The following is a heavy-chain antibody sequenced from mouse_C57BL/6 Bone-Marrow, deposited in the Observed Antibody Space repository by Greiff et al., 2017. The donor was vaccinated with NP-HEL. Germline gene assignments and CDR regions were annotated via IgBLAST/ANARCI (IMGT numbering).Heavy chain of an antibody. D-gene: IGHD2-2*01. Sequence: QVQLQQPGAELVMPGASVKLSCKASGYTFTSYWMHWVKQRPGQGLEWIGEIDPSDSYTNYNQKFKGKSTLTVDKSSSTAYMQLSSLTSEDSAVYYWARSSYYGYDGFDYWGQGTTPTVSS. V-gene: IGHV1-69*01. J-gene: IGHJ2*01. CDR1: GYTFTSYW. CDR2: IDPSDSYT. CDR3: ARSSYYGYDGFDY.